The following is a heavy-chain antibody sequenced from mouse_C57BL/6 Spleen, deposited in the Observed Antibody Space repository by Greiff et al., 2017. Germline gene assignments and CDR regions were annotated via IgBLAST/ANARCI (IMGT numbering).Heavy chain of an antibody. J-gene: IGHJ1*03. V-gene: IGHV14-2*01. CDR2: IDPEDGDT. D-gene: IGHD2-5*01. Sequence: VQLQQSGAELVKPGASVKLSCTASGFNINDYYMHWVKQSTEKGLEWIGRIDPEDGDTKYDQKFQGKAPITVATSSNTAYLQLSSLTSDDTAVYYCARSDNSNSCWDFDDWGTGTSVTVAA. CDR1: GFNINDYY. CDR3: ARSDNSNSCWDFDD.